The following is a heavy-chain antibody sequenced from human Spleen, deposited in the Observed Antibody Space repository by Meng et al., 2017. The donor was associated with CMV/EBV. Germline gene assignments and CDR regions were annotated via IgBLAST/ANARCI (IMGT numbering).Heavy chain of an antibody. J-gene: IGHJ4*02. Sequence: QVQLQESGSGLGKPSETLSLTCTVSGGYIKNWFWSWIRQPAGKKLEWIGRVYINDNTNYNPSFRSRVIMSVDASNNQFSLKLTSVTAADTAVYYCATGSGDFDHWGQGTLVTVSS. D-gene: IGHD1-26*01. V-gene: IGHV4-4*07. CDR1: GGYIKNWF. CDR3: ATGSGDFDH. CDR2: VYINDNT.